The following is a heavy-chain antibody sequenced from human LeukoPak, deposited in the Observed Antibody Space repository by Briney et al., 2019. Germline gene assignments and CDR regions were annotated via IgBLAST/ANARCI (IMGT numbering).Heavy chain of an antibody. D-gene: IGHD6-13*01. CDR2: INPSGGST. V-gene: IGHV1-46*01. CDR3: ASHSSSWLRGYYYYYMDV. CDR1: GYTFTSYY. J-gene: IGHJ6*03. Sequence: ASVKVSCKASGYTFTSYYMHWVRQAPGQGLEWMGIINPSGGSTSYAQKFQGRVTMTRDTSTSTVYMELSSLSSEATAVYYCASHSSSWLRGYYYYYMDVWGKGTTVTVSS.